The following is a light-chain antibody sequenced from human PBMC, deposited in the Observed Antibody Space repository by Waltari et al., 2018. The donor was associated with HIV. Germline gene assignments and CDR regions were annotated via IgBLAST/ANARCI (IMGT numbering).Light chain of an antibody. J-gene: IGLJ2*01. V-gene: IGLV1-40*01. CDR2: ANI. Sequence: QSVLTQPPSVSGAPGQRVTISYTGSSSNIGAGYDVHWYQQLPGTAPKLLIYANINRPSGVPDRFSGSKSGSSASLAITGLQAEDEAHYYCQSFDSSLTTSGVIFGGGTKLTVL. CDR1: SSNIGAGYD. CDR3: QSFDSSLTTSGVI.